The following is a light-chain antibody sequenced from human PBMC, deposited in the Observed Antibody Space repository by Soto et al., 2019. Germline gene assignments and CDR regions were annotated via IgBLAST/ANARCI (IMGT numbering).Light chain of an antibody. J-gene: IGKJ2*01. V-gene: IGKV1-9*01. CDR2: GAY. Sequence: DIQLSQSPSLLSASVGDRVTITCRASQDLDNYLAWYRQTPGEAPKLLIYGAYTLQSGVPRRFSGAGSGTEFSLTISSLQPEDFAIYYCQHLHTYPYTFGQGTKLEIK. CDR1: QDLDNY. CDR3: QHLHTYPYT.